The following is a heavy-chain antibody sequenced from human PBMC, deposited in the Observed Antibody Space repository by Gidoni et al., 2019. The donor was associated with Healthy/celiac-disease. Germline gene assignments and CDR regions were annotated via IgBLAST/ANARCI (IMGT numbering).Heavy chain of an antibody. CDR1: GFTLVDYA. D-gene: IGHD3-16*01. J-gene: IGHJ6*02. CDR2: ISWNSGSI. Sequence: EVQLVEPGGGLVQPGRFLSTSCEASGFTLVDYAMHWVRQAPGKGLEWVSGISWNSGSIGYADSVKGRFTISRDNAKNSLYLQMNSLRAEDTALYYCAKASSFGVMLGMDVWGQGTTVTVSS. CDR3: AKASSFGVMLGMDV. V-gene: IGHV3-9*01.